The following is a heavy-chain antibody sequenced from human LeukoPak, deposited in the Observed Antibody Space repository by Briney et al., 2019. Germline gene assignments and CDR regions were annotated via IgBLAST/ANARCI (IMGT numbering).Heavy chain of an antibody. CDR1: GYTFTDDY. J-gene: IGHJ4*02. CDR2: INPNSGVT. V-gene: IGHV1-2*02. D-gene: IGHD3-10*01. Sequence: ASVKVSCKASGYTFTDDYVHWVRQAPGQGLEWMGWINPNSGVTNYAQKFKGRVTITADESTSTAYMELSSLRSEDTAVYYCASSLTMVRGGEATFDYWGQGTLVTVSS. CDR3: ASSLTMVRGGEATFDY.